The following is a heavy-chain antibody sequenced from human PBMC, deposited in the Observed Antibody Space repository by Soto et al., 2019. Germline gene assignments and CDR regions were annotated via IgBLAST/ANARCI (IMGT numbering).Heavy chain of an antibody. CDR3: ARVRWEVLSGTFDN. Sequence: QVQLRESGPGLVKPSQTLSLTCTVSGGSISSGDDYWSWIRQHPGKGLEWIGYIYHGGSTFYNPSLKTRVTISVDTSKNPFSLKLTSVTAPDTAMYFCARVRWEVLSGTFDNWGRGTPVTVSS. V-gene: IGHV4-31*03. CDR2: IYHGGST. CDR1: GGSISSGDDY. J-gene: IGHJ4*02. D-gene: IGHD1-26*01.